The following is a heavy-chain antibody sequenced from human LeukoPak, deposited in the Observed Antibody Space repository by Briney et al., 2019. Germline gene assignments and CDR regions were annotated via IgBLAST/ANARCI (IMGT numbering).Heavy chain of an antibody. J-gene: IGHJ3*02. Sequence: GGSLRLSCAASGFTFSSYELYWVRQAPGKGLEWVSYISSGGTTIKYADSVKGQFTISRDDAKKSLYLQMNSLRAEDTAIYYCGAGRQFVGAFDIWGQGTLVTVSS. CDR3: GAGRQFVGAFDI. V-gene: IGHV3-48*03. D-gene: IGHD3-10*01. CDR1: GFTFSSYE. CDR2: ISSGGTTI.